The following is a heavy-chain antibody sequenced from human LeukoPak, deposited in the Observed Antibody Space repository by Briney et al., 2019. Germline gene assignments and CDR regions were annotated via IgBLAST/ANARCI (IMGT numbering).Heavy chain of an antibody. CDR3: MIVEHSNYIRDY. CDR2: IKSESHGGTI. D-gene: IGHD3-22*01. CDR1: GFTFNNAW. Sequence: PGGSLRLSCAASGFTFNNAWMSWVRQAPGKGLEWVGRIKSESHGGTIDYAAPVQGRFTMSRDESKNTLYLQMNTLEAEDTAVYYCMIVEHSNYIRDYWGQGTLVTVSS. J-gene: IGHJ4*02. V-gene: IGHV3-15*01.